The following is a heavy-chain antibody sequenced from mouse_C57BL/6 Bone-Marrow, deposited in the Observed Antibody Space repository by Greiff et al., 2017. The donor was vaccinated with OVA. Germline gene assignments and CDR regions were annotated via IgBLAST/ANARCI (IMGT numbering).Heavy chain of an antibody. CDR3: ARGYYYGSPWFAY. CDR2: INPYNGDT. J-gene: IGHJ3*01. V-gene: IGHV1-20*01. Sequence: LVESGPELVKPGDSVKISCKASGYSFTGYFMNWVMQSHGKSLEWIGRINPYNGDTFYNQKFKGKATLTVDKSSSTAHMELRSLTSEDSAVYYCARGYYYGSPWFAYWGQGTLVTVSA. D-gene: IGHD1-1*01. CDR1: GYSFTGYF.